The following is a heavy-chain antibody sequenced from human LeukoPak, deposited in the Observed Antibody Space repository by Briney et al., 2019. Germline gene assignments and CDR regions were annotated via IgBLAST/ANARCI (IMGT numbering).Heavy chain of an antibody. J-gene: IGHJ4*02. CDR3: AREAVAGRGFDY. V-gene: IGHV3-48*01. CDR2: ISSRSTVI. D-gene: IGHD6-19*01. Sequence: GGSLRLSCAASGFAFSTYSMSWVRQAPGKGLEWVSYISSRSTVIYYADSLRGRFTISRDNAKNSLYLQVNSLRVEDTALYFCAREAVAGRGFDYWGQGALVTVSS. CDR1: GFAFSTYS.